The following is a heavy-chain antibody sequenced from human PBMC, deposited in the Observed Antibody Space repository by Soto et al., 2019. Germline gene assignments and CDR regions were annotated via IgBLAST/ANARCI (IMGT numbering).Heavy chain of an antibody. CDR1: GYTFTSYA. CDR3: ARGFITMIVVAPPDY. CDR2: INAGNGNT. Sequence: ASVKVSCKASGYTFTSYAMHWVRQAPGQRLEWMGWINAGNGNTKYSQKFQGRVTITRDTSASTAYMELSSLRSEDTAVYYCARGFITMIVVAPPDYWGQGTLVTVPQ. D-gene: IGHD3-22*01. J-gene: IGHJ4*02. V-gene: IGHV1-3*01.